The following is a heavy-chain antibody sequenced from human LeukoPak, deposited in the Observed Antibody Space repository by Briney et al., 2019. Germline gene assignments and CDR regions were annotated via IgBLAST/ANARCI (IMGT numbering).Heavy chain of an antibody. J-gene: IGHJ4*02. D-gene: IGHD2-2*01. CDR3: ARDALVVPADMTVRGPFDY. Sequence: GGSLRLSCAASGFTFSSYAMHWVRQAPGKGLEWVAVISYDGSNKYYADSVKGRFTISRDSSKNTLYLQMNSLRAEDTAVYYCARDALVVPADMTVRGPFDYWGQGTLVTVSS. CDR2: ISYDGSNK. CDR1: GFTFSSYA. V-gene: IGHV3-30*04.